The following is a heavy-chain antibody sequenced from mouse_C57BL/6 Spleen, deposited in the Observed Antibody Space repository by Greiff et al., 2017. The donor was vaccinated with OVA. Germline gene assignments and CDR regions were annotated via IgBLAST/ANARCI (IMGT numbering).Heavy chain of an antibody. V-gene: IGHV1-69*01. D-gene: IGHD2-4*01. CDR3: ARRDYGDY. CDR2: IDPSDSYT. CDR1: GYTFTSYW. J-gene: IGHJ2*01. Sequence: QVQLQQPGAELVMPGASVKLSCKASGYTFTSYWMHWVKQRPGQGLEWIGEIDPSDSYTNYNQRFKGKSTLTVDKSSSTAYMQLSSLTSEDSAVYYCARRDYGDYWGKGTTLTVSS.